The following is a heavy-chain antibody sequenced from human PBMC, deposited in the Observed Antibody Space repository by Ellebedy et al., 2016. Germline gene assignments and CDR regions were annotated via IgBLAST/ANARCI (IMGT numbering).Heavy chain of an antibody. Sequence: ASVKVSCXASGYTFTGYYMHWVRQAPGQGLEWMGWISAYNGNTNYAQKLQGRVTMTTDTSTSTAYMELRSLRSDDTAVYYCARVSDILTGYPYYYYGMDVWGQGTTVTVSS. D-gene: IGHD3-9*01. CDR3: ARVSDILTGYPYYYYGMDV. CDR1: GYTFTGYY. CDR2: ISAYNGNT. V-gene: IGHV1-18*04. J-gene: IGHJ6*02.